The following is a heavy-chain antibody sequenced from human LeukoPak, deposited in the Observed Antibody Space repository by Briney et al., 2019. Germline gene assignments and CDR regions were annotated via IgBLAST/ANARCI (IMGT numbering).Heavy chain of an antibody. J-gene: IGHJ6*02. CDR1: GYTLTELS. Sequence: ASVKASCKVSGYTLTELSMHWVRQAPGKGLEWMGGFDPEDGETIYAQKFQGRVTMTEDTSTDTAYMELSSLRSEDTAVYYCATDFGGDPSMDVWGQGTTVTVSS. CDR3: ATDFGGDPSMDV. V-gene: IGHV1-24*01. CDR2: FDPEDGET. D-gene: IGHD2-21*02.